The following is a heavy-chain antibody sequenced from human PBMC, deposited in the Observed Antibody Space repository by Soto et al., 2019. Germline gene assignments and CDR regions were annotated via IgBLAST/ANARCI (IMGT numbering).Heavy chain of an antibody. CDR1: GFTFSTYA. CDR3: GKEAGFCTYDMDV. V-gene: IGHV3-23*01. D-gene: IGHD2-8*01. J-gene: IGHJ6*03. Sequence: GGSLGLSCAASGFTFSTYAMSWVRQAPGKGLEWVSGVSGSGGGADFAGSVKGRCTISRDNCKDTLVLQMNSLSAEDTAVFYWGKEAGFCTYDMDVWGKGTTVTVSS. CDR2: VSGSGGGA.